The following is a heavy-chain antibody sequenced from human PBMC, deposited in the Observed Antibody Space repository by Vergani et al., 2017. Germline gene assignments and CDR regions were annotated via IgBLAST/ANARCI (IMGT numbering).Heavy chain of an antibody. CDR3: ARGDHLDTGRFDF. V-gene: IGHV4-59*01. D-gene: IGHD1-1*01. J-gene: IGHJ4*02. Sequence: QVQLQESGPGLVKPSETLSLTCTVSGGSFSAYYWSWIRQPPEKGLEWIGYIYYTGSTNYNPSLKSRVTISLDTSENLFSLRLSSVTAADTTIYYCARGDHLDTGRFDFWGQGTLVTVSS. CDR2: IYYTGST. CDR1: GGSFSAYY.